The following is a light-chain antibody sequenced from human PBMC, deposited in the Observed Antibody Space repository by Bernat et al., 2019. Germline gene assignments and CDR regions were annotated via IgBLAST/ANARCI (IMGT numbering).Light chain of an antibody. CDR1: SSNIGSNS. J-gene: IGLJ2*01. CDR3: AAWDDSMSGHVV. V-gene: IGLV1-47*02. Sequence: QSVLTQPPSASGTPGQRVIISCSGSSSNIGSNSVYWYQQLPGTAPKLLIYINNNRPSGVSDRFSGSKSGTSASLAISGLRSEYEADYYCAAWDDSMSGHVVFGGGTKLTVL. CDR2: INN.